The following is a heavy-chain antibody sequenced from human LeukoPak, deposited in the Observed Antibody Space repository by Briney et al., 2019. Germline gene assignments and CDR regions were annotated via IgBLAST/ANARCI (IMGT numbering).Heavy chain of an antibody. CDR3: ASPGGSGYYSY. Sequence: SETLSLTCAVSGGSISSSGYYWGWIRQPPGKGLEWIGSIYYSGSTYYNPSLKSRVTISVDTSKNQFSLKLSSVTAADTAVYYCASPGGSGYYSYWGQGTLVTVSS. V-gene: IGHV4-39*01. CDR1: GGSISSSGYY. J-gene: IGHJ4*02. CDR2: IYYSGST. D-gene: IGHD3-22*01.